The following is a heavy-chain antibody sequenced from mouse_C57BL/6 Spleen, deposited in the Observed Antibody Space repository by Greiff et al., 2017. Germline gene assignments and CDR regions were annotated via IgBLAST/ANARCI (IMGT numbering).Heavy chain of an antibody. D-gene: IGHD1-1*01. CDR1: GFTFSSYG. Sequence: EVKLVESGGDLVKPGGSLKLSCAASGFTFSSYGMSWVRQTPDKRLEWVATISSGGSYTYYPDSVKGRFTISRDNAKNTLYLQMSSLKSEDTAMYYCARTSGSSYGRVNYFDYWGQGTTLTVSS. CDR3: ARTSGSSYGRVNYFDY. V-gene: IGHV5-6*01. J-gene: IGHJ2*01. CDR2: ISSGGSYT.